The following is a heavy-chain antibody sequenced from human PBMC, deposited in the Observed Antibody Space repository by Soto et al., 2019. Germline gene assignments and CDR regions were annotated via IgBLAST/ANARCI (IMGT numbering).Heavy chain of an antibody. CDR3: TTDPGYYYDSSGPFDY. CDR1: GFTFSNAW. Sequence: GGSLRLSCAASGFTFSNAWMSWVRQAPGKGLEWVGRIKSKTDGGTTDYAAPVKGRFTISRDDSKSTLYLQMNSLKTEDTAVYFCTTDPGYYYDSSGPFDYWGQGTLVTVSS. V-gene: IGHV3-15*01. J-gene: IGHJ4*02. D-gene: IGHD3-22*01. CDR2: IKSKTDGGTT.